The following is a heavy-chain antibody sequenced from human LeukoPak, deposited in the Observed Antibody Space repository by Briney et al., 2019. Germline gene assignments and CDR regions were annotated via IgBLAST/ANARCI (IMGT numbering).Heavy chain of an antibody. CDR3: ARGFWEQQSFDY. Sequence: SETLSLTCTVSGYSISSGYYWGWIRQPPGKGLEWIGSIYHSGSTYYNPSLKSRVTISVDTSKNQFSLKLSSVAAADTAVYYCARGFWEQQSFDYWGQGTLVTVSS. D-gene: IGHD3-3*01. V-gene: IGHV4-38-2*02. CDR1: GYSISSGYY. J-gene: IGHJ4*02. CDR2: IYHSGST.